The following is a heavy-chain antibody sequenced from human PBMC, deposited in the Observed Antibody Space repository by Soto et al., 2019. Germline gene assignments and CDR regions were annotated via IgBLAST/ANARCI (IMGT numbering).Heavy chain of an antibody. Sequence: QVQLVESGGGVVQPGRSLRLSCAASGFTFSSYAMHWVRKAPGKGLEWVAVISYDGSNKYYADSVKGRFTISRDNSKNTLYLQMNSLRAEDTAVYYCARVDTAMVWFWFDPWGQGTLVTVSS. D-gene: IGHD5-18*01. V-gene: IGHV3-30-3*01. CDR2: ISYDGSNK. CDR3: ARVDTAMVWFWFDP. CDR1: GFTFSSYA. J-gene: IGHJ5*02.